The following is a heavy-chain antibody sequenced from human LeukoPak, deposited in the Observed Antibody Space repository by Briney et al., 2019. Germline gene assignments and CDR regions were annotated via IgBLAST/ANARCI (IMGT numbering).Heavy chain of an antibody. CDR1: GFTFSSYA. J-gene: IGHJ4*02. CDR2: ISGSGGST. V-gene: IGHV3-23*01. CDR3: ATYSAAAGKTLDY. D-gene: IGHD6-13*01. Sequence: GSLRLSCAASGFTFSSYAMSWVRQAPGKRLEWVSAISGSGGSTYYADSVKGRFTISRDNSKNTLYLQMNSLRAEDTAVYYCATYSAAAGKTLDYWGQGTLVTVSS.